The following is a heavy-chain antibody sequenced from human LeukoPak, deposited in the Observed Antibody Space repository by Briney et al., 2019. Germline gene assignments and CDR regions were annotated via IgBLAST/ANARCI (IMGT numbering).Heavy chain of an antibody. CDR1: GYTFTGYY. J-gene: IGHJ4*02. Sequence: ASVKVSCKASGYTFTGYYMHWVRQAPGQGLEWMGWINPNSGGTNYAQKFQGWVTMTRDTSISTAYMELSRLRSDDTAVYYCARARRIGDIVVVPAAIGYWGQGTLVTVSS. CDR3: ARARRIGDIVVVPAAIGY. CDR2: INPNSGGT. V-gene: IGHV1-2*04. D-gene: IGHD2-2*01.